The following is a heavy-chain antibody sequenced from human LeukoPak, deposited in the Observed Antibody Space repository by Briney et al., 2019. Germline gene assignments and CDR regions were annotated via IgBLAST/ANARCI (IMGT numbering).Heavy chain of an antibody. Sequence: GGSLRLSCVVSGFKFSIQGMHWVRQAPGKGLGWVAAISFNGDSQYYTDSVKGRFTVSRDNSKNTLYLHMSSLRHEDTAVYFCASDRWRALPNTFALFEYWGRGTRVTVSS. V-gene: IGHV3-30*03. CDR3: ASDRWRALPNTFALFEY. J-gene: IGHJ4*01. CDR2: ISFNGDSQ. CDR1: GFKFSIQG. D-gene: IGHD1/OR15-1a*01.